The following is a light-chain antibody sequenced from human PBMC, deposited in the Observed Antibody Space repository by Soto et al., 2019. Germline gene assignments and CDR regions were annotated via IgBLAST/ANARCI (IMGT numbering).Light chain of an antibody. CDR2: DVN. V-gene: IGLV2-11*01. CDR1: ISDVGGYNY. CDR3: CSYAGGYTYV. Sequence: QSALTQPRSVSGSPGQSVTISCTGTISDVGGYNYVSWYQQYPGKAPKLMIYDVNKRPSGVPDRFSGSKSGNTASLTISGLQAEDEADYYCCSYAGGYTYVFGTVTKLTVL. J-gene: IGLJ1*01.